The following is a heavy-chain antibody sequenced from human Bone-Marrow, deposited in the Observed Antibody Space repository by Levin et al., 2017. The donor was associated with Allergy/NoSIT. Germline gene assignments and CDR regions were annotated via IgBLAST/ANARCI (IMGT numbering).Heavy chain of an antibody. CDR2: ISYDGYKK. V-gene: IGHV3-30*18. J-gene: IGHJ4*02. CDR3: AKAEVAFDL. Sequence: PGGSLRLSCAGSGFSFSNYAMYWLRQAPGKGLEWVALISYDGYKKRFADSVRGRFTISRDNSKNTLYLQMDSLRFEDTAIYYCAKAEVAFDLWGQGSLVTVSS. D-gene: IGHD3-9*01. CDR1: GFSFSNYA.